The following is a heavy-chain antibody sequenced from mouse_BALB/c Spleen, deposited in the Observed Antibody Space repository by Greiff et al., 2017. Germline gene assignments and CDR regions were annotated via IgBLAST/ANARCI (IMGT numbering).Heavy chain of an antibody. Sequence: DVKLVESGGGLVQPGGSRKLSCAASGFTFSSFGMHWVRQAPEKGLEWVAYISSGSSTIYYADTVKGRFTISRDNPKNTLFLQMTSLRSEDTAMYYCARGENYYGSSSYWYFDVWGAGTTVTVSS. CDR3: ARGENYYGSSSYWYFDV. J-gene: IGHJ1*01. D-gene: IGHD1-1*01. CDR2: ISSGSSTI. V-gene: IGHV5-17*02. CDR1: GFTFSSFG.